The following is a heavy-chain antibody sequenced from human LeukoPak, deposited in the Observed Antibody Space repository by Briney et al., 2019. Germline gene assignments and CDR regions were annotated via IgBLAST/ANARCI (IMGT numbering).Heavy chain of an antibody. CDR2: ISSSGSTI. CDR1: GFTFSSYE. D-gene: IGHD2-21*02. CDR3: ARVEGVTAIGEIDY. Sequence: GGSLRLSCAASGFTFSSYEMNWVRQAPGKGLEWVSYISSSGSTIYYADSVKGRFTISRDNAKNSLYLQMNSLRAEDTAVYYCARVEGVTAIGEIDYWGQGTLVTVSS. V-gene: IGHV3-48*03. J-gene: IGHJ4*02.